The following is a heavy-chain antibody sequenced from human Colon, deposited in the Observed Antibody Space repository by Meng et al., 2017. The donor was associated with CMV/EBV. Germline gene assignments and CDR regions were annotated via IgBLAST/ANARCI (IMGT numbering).Heavy chain of an antibody. D-gene: IGHD4-17*01. Sequence: GGSLRLSCAASGFTFNTYAMTWVRQAPGKGLEWVSAISAGGFSTFYADSVKGRYTISRDNSKNMVFLHINSLRAEDTAVYYCAKAHYADPSWGQGTLVTVSS. CDR3: AKAHYADPS. CDR2: ISAGGFST. CDR1: GFTFNTYA. V-gene: IGHV3-23*01. J-gene: IGHJ5*02.